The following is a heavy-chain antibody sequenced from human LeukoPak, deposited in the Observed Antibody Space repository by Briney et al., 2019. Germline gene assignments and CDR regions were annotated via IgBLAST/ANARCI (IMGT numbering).Heavy chain of an antibody. CDR2: INHSGST. Sequence: KSSETLSLTCAVYGGSFSGYYWSWIRQPPGKGLEWIGEINHSGSTNYNPSLKSRVTISVDTSKNQFSLKLSSVTAADTAVYYCARDVGLRYFDWLSCYFDYWGQGTLVTVSS. CDR3: ARDVGLRYFDWLSCYFDY. J-gene: IGHJ4*02. D-gene: IGHD3-9*01. V-gene: IGHV4-34*01. CDR1: GGSFSGYY.